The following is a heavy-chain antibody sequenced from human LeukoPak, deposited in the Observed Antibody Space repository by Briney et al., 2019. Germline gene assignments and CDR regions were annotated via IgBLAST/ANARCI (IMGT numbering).Heavy chain of an antibody. J-gene: IGHJ4*02. D-gene: IGHD3-22*01. V-gene: IGHV4-4*02. CDR1: GGSISSSNW. CDR3: AKHEGSYYDKSGYTFDF. Sequence: SETLSLTCAVSGGSISSSNWWSWVRQPPGKGLEWIGEIYHSGSTNYNPSLKSRVTISVDTSKNHFSLKLSSVTAADRAVYYCAKHEGSYYDKSGYTFDFWGQGTLVTVSS. CDR2: IYHSGST.